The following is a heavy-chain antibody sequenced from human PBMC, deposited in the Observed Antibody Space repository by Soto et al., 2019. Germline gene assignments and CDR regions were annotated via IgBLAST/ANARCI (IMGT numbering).Heavy chain of an antibody. CDR3: ARVLASCTNGVCYETGYFDY. CDR1: GFTFSDYY. Sequence: GGSLRLSCAASGFTFSDYYMSWIRQAPGKGLEWVSYISSSGSTIYYADSVKGRFTISRDNAKNSLYLQMNSLRAEDTAVYYCARVLASCTNGVCYETGYFDYWGQGTLVTVSS. D-gene: IGHD2-8*01. V-gene: IGHV3-11*01. J-gene: IGHJ4*02. CDR2: ISSSGSTI.